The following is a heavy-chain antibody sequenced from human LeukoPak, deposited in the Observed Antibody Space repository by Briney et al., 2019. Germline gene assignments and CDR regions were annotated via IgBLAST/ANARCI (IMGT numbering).Heavy chain of an antibody. CDR2: ISSSSSTI. V-gene: IGHV3-48*01. CDR1: GFTFSSYS. J-gene: IGHJ4*02. CDR3: ARAGDGYYFDY. Sequence: PGGSLRLSCAASGFTFSSYSMNWVRQAPGKGLEWVSYISSSSSTIYYADSVKGRFTISRDNSKNTLYLQMNSLRAEDTAVYYCARAGDGYYFDYWGQGTLVTVSS. D-gene: IGHD7-27*01.